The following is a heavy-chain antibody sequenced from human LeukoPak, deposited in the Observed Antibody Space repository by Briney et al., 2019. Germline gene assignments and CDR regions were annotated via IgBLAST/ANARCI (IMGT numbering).Heavy chain of an antibody. J-gene: IGHJ4*02. CDR1: GGAFNSYT. CDR2: IIPILGIA. V-gene: IGHV1-69*02. Sequence: SVTVSCKATGGAFNSYTITWVRQAPGQGHELMGRIIPILGIANYAQKFQRRVTITADKSTSTAYMELSSLRSEDRAVYYCAINWNDWGQGTLVTVSS. D-gene: IGHD1-1*01. CDR3: AINWND.